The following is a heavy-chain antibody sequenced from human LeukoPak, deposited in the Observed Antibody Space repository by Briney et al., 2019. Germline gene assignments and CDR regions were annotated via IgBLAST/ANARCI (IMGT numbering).Heavy chain of an antibody. Sequence: GGSLRLSCIVSGFTFNRCWMNWVRQAPGKGLEWVAHINPDGRDTYYVDSVKGRFTISRDNAQNSMYLQMNSLRVEDTAVYYCTSWGDTTAEYFQRWGQGTLVTVSS. V-gene: IGHV3-7*01. CDR2: INPDGRDT. D-gene: IGHD2-21*02. J-gene: IGHJ1*01. CDR1: GFTFNRCW. CDR3: TSWGDTTAEYFQR.